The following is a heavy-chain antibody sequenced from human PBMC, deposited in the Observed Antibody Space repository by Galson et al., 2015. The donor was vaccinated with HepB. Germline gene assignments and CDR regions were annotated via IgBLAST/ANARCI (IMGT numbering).Heavy chain of an antibody. CDR3: AKLDSSGCS. Sequence: SLSIEDAAEGVFFGYYSMQWGHQAPGKGLVRVVVIWYEGRDRQYAACVRGRFTIAKVNFRNTLYLQMSSLRDEDTALYYCAKLDSSGCSWGQGTLVTVSS. CDR1: GVFFGYYS. J-gene: IGHJ4*02. D-gene: IGHD3-22*01. V-gene: IGHV3-33*06. CDR2: IWYEGRDR.